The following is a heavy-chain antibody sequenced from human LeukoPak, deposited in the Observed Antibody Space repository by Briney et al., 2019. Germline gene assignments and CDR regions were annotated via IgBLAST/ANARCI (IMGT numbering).Heavy chain of an antibody. D-gene: IGHD6-19*01. CDR2: INHSGST. J-gene: IGHJ6*03. Sequence: SETLSLTCAVYGGSFSSYYWSWIRQPPGKGLEWIGEINHSGSTNYNPSLKSRVTISVDTSKNQFSLKLSSVTAADTAVYYCARARGDSSSFYYYMDVWGKGTTVTVSS. CDR3: ARARGDSSSFYYYMDV. CDR1: GGSFSSYY. V-gene: IGHV4-34*01.